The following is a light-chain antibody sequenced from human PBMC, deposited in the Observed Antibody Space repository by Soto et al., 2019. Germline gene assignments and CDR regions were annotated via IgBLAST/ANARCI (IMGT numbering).Light chain of an antibody. CDR1: QSVTTN. Sequence: VMTQSPATLSVSPGETVTLSCRASQSVTTNLAWYQQKPGQAPRVLMYDVSTRATGVPARFSGSGTGTEFTLTISILQSDDFAVYYCQKYTDWPYTFGQGTKLEIK. CDR2: DVS. J-gene: IGKJ2*01. V-gene: IGKV3-15*01. CDR3: QKYTDWPYT.